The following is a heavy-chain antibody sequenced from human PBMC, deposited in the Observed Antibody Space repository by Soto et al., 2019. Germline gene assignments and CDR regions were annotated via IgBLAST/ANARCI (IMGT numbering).Heavy chain of an antibody. J-gene: IGHJ4*03. CDR2: IYSGGGT. D-gene: IGHD2-15*01. CDR1: GFSVSSTY. Sequence: PGGSLRLSCAASGFSVSSTYMSWVRQAPGKGLEWVSAIYSGGGTYYAESVKGRFIISRDSSENTLHLQMNSLRAADTAVYYCAREYCSGRTCYSNYWGQGTLVTVSS. CDR3: AREYCSGRTCYSNY. V-gene: IGHV3-66*01.